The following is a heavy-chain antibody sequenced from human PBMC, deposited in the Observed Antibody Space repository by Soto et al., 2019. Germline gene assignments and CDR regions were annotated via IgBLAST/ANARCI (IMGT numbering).Heavy chain of an antibody. CDR2: ISWNSGII. Sequence: GGSLRLSCAASGFTFDDYAMHCVRQAPGKGLEWVSVISWNSGIIGYADSVKGRFTISRDNPKNSLYLQMNSLRAEDTALYYCAKDIGGMDVWGQGTTVTVSS. CDR3: AKDIGGMDV. V-gene: IGHV3-9*01. CDR1: GFTFDDYA. J-gene: IGHJ6*02.